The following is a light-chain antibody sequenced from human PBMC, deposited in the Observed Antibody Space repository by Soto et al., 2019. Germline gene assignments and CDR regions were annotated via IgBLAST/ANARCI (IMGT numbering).Light chain of an antibody. V-gene: IGKV1-39*01. CDR2: AAS. CDR3: QQSYSTLMYT. CDR1: QSISSY. Sequence: DIQMTQSPSSLSASVGDIVTITCRASQSISSYLNWYQQKPGKAPKLLIYAASSLQSGVPSRFSGSGSGTDFTLTISSLQPEDFATYYCQQSYSTLMYTFGQGT. J-gene: IGKJ2*01.